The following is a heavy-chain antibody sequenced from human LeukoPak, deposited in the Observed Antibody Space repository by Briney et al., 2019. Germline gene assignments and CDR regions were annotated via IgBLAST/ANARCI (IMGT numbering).Heavy chain of an antibody. D-gene: IGHD1-26*01. J-gene: IGHJ4*02. CDR3: TRVGVGATNPLR. V-gene: IGHV4-38-2*02. Sequence: SETLSLTCTVSGGSISGGYYWGWIRQPPGKGLEWIGSIYHSGTTYYNPSLKSRVTISVDTSKNQFSLKLSSVTAADTAVYYCTRVGVGATNPLRWGQGTLVTVSS. CDR1: GGSISGGYY. CDR2: IYHSGTT.